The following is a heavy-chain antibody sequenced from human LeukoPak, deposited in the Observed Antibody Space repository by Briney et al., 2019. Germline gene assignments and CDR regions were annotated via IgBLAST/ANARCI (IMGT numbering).Heavy chain of an antibody. V-gene: IGHV1-2*02. D-gene: IGHD6-25*01. J-gene: IGHJ6*03. CDR2: INPNSGGT. CDR1: GYTFTGYY. CDR3: AREGSGRLLRRYYYYMDV. Sequence: ASVKVSCKASGYTFTGYYMHWVRQAPGQGLEWMGWINPNSGGTNYAQKFQGRVTMTRDTSTSTAYMELSRLRSDDTAVYYCAREGSGRLLRRYYYYMDVWGKGTTVTVSS.